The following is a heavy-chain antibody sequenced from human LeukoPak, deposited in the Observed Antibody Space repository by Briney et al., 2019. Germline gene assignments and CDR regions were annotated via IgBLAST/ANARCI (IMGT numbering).Heavy chain of an antibody. V-gene: IGHV1-69*05. J-gene: IGHJ4*02. Sequence: GASVKVSCKASGGTFTSYAISWVRQAPGQGLQWMGGIIPIFGTANYARKFQGRVTITTDESTSTAYMELSSLRSEDTAVYYCAREAAAGLDYWGQGTLVTVSA. CDR2: IIPIFGTA. CDR3: AREAAAGLDY. CDR1: GGTFTSYA. D-gene: IGHD6-13*01.